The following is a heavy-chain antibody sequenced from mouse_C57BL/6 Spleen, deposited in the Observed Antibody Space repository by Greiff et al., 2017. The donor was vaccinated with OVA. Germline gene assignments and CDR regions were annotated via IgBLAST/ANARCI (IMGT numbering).Heavy chain of an antibody. CDR1: GFSFNTYA. V-gene: IGHV10-1*01. J-gene: IGHJ2*01. CDR2: IRSKSNNYAT. Sequence: GGGLVQPKGSLKLSCAASGFSFNTYAMNWVRQAPGKGLEWVARIRSKSNNYATYYADSVKDRFTISRDDSESMLYLQMNNLKTEDTAMYYCVRWYDYYFDYWGQGTTLTVSS. CDR3: VRWYDYYFDY. D-gene: IGHD2-4*01.